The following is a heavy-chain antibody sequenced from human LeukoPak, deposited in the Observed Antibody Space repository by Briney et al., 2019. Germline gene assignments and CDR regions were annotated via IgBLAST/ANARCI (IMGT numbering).Heavy chain of an antibody. CDR2: ISWNSGNI. CDR1: GFTLDDSA. CDR3: AKGGRIGFDP. J-gene: IGHJ5*02. V-gene: IGHV3-9*01. Sequence: PGRSLRLSCAASGFTLDDSAMASVRHAPGKGLEGIAGISWNSGNIGYAVSVKGRFTISRDNAKSSLYLQMNSLRGDGTALYYRAKGGRIGFDPWGQGTLVTVSS. D-gene: IGHD2/OR15-2a*01.